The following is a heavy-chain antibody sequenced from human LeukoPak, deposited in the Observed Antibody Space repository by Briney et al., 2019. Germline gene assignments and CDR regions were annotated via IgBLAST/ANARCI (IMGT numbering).Heavy chain of an antibody. CDR1: GYSISSGYY. CDR2: IYHSGST. Sequence: SETLSLTCTVSGYSISSGYYWGWIRQPPGKGLEWIGSIYHSGSTYYNPSLKSRVTISVDTSKNQFSLKLSSVTAADTAVYYCARGSDSSSSPSRRDYYMDVWGKGTTVTVSS. D-gene: IGHD6-6*01. V-gene: IGHV4-38-2*02. CDR3: ARGSDSSSSPSRRDYYMDV. J-gene: IGHJ6*03.